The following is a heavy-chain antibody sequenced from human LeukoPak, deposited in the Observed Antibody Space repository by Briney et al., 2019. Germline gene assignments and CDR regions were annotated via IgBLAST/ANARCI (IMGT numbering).Heavy chain of an antibody. CDR1: GFTFSNAW. CDR2: IKSKTDGGTT. D-gene: IGHD3-10*01. Sequence: PGGSLRLSCAASGFTFSNAWMTWVRQAPGKGLGWGGRIKSKTDGGTTDYAAPVKGRFTISRDGSKNTLYLQMNSLKTEDTAVYYCSTDRKDGSGSYSTYYYYGMDVWGQGTTVTVSS. CDR3: STDRKDGSGSYSTYYYYGMDV. V-gene: IGHV3-15*01. J-gene: IGHJ6*02.